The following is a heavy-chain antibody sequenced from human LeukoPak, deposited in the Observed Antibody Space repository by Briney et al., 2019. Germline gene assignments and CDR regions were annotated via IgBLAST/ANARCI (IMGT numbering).Heavy chain of an antibody. J-gene: IGHJ6*02. CDR3: ARLAEAAAGTYPYYYGMDV. V-gene: IGHV5-51*01. CDR1: GYSFTSYW. CDR2: IYPGDSDT. Sequence: GESLKIPCKGSGYSFTSYWIGWVRQMPGKGLEWMGIIYPGDSDTRYSPSFQGQVTISADKSISTAYLQWSSLKASDTAMYYCARLAEAAAGTYPYYYGMDVWGQGTTVTVSS. D-gene: IGHD6-13*01.